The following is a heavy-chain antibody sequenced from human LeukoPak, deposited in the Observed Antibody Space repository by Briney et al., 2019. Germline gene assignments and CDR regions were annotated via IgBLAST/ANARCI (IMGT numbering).Heavy chain of an antibody. CDR1: GGSFSGYY. CDR3: ARGNWFDP. Sequence: SETLSLTCAVYGGSFSGYYWSWIRQPPGKGLEWIGEINHSGSTNYNPSLRSRVTISVDTSKNQFSLKLSSVTAADTAVYYCARGNWFDPWGQGTLVTVSS. CDR2: INHSGST. V-gene: IGHV4-34*01. J-gene: IGHJ5*02.